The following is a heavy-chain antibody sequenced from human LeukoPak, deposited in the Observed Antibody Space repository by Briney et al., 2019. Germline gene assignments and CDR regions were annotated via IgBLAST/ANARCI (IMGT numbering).Heavy chain of an antibody. D-gene: IGHD1-26*01. V-gene: IGHV3-49*03. CDR3: SRDLGFSPATSDF. J-gene: IGHJ4*02. Sequence: GGSLRLSCTASGFTFGDYAMSWFRQAPGKGLEWVGFTRSKAYGGTTEYAASVKGRFTISRDDSKSIAYLLMNSLKTEDTAVYYCSRDLGFSPATSDFGGQGTLVTVSS. CDR1: GFTFGDYA. CDR2: TRSKAYGGTT.